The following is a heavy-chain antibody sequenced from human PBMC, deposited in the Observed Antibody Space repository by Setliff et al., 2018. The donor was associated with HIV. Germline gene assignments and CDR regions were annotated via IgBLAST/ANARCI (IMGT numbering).Heavy chain of an antibody. CDR2: TSPIFGTT. J-gene: IGHJ3*02. D-gene: IGHD2-21*01. CDR3: ASLTYCGGDCYSTGASDI. V-gene: IGHV1-69*13. CDR1: GGTFSSFA. Sequence: GASVKVSCKASGGTFSSFAISWVRQAPGQGLEWMGGTSPIFGTTKYPLKFQGRVTITADESTTTAYMEVSRLRSEDTAVYYCASLTYCGGDCYSTGASDIWGQGTMVTVSS.